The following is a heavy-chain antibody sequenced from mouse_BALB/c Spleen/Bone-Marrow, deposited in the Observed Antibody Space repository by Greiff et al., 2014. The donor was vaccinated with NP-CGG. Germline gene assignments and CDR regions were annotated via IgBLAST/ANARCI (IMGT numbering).Heavy chain of an antibody. Sequence: VQLQQSGAEFARPGALVKLSCNASGFNIKDYYMHWVKQRPEQGLEWIGWIDPENGNTIYDPKFPGKASITADTSSNTAYLQLSSLTSEDTAVYYCTRWVYYGSSYFDYWGQGTTLTVSS. J-gene: IGHJ2*01. CDR3: TRWVYYGSSYFDY. CDR1: GFNIKDYY. CDR2: IDPENGNT. D-gene: IGHD1-1*01. V-gene: IGHV14-1*02.